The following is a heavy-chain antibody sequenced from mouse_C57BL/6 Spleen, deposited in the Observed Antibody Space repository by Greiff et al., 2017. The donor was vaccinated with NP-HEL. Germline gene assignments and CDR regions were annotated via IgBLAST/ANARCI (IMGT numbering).Heavy chain of an antibody. V-gene: IGHV1-50*01. D-gene: IGHD2-1*01. Sequence: VQLQQPGAELVKPGASVKLSCKASGYTFTSYWMQWVKQRPGQGLEWIGEIDPSDSYTNYNQKFKGKATLTVDTSSSTAYMQLSSLTSEDSAVYYCARKDYGNLYYFDYWGQGTTLTVSS. J-gene: IGHJ2*01. CDR3: ARKDYGNLYYFDY. CDR2: IDPSDSYT. CDR1: GYTFTSYW.